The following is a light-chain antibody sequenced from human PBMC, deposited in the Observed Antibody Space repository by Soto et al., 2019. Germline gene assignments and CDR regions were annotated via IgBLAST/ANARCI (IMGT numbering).Light chain of an antibody. CDR3: QQYNSYSTT. V-gene: IGKV1-5*01. Sequence: DIQMTQSPSTLSASVGARVSITCRASQSISNWLAWYQQKPGKAPKLLIYDASSLESGVPSRFSGSRSGTEFTLTISSLQPDDFATYYCQQYNSYSTTFGQGTKVDIK. CDR2: DAS. J-gene: IGKJ1*01. CDR1: QSISNW.